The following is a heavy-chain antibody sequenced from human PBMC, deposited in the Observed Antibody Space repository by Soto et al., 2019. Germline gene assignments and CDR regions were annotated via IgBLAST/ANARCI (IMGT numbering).Heavy chain of an antibody. CDR3: ARSYSSGWYEGRNDY. V-gene: IGHV1-18*01. CDR2: ISAYNGNT. D-gene: IGHD6-19*01. J-gene: IGHJ4*02. CDR1: GYTFTSYG. Sequence: GASVKVSCKASGYTFTSYGISWVRQAPGQGLEWMGWISAYNGNTNYAQKLQGRVTMTTDTSTSTAYMELRSLRSDDTAVYYCARSYSSGWYEGRNDYWGQGTLVTVSS.